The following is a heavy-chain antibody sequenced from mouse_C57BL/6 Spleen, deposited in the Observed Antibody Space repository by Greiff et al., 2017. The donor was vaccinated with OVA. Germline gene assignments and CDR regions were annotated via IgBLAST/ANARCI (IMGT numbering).Heavy chain of an antibody. D-gene: IGHD1-1*01. J-gene: IGHJ2*01. CDR3: ARRTTVVGDY. CDR2: IHPNSGST. Sequence: VQLQQPGAELVKPGASVKLSCKTSGYTFTSYWMHWVKQRPGQGLEWIGMIHPNSGSTNYNEKFKSKATLTVDKSSSTAYMQLSSLTSEDSAVYYCARRTTVVGDYWGQGTTLTVSS. CDR1: GYTFTSYW. V-gene: IGHV1-64*01.